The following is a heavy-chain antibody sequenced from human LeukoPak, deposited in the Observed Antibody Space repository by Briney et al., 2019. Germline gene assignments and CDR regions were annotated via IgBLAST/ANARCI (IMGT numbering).Heavy chain of an antibody. CDR1: GGTFSSYA. V-gene: IGHV1-8*02. CDR2: MNPNSGNT. D-gene: IGHD6-19*01. J-gene: IGHJ6*02. Sequence: ASVKVSCKASGGTFSSYAISWVRQATGQGLEWMGWMNPNSGNTGYAQKFQGRVTMTRNTSISTAYMELSSLRSEDTAVYYCSGWGGGYGMDVWGQGTTVTVSS. CDR3: SGWGGGYGMDV.